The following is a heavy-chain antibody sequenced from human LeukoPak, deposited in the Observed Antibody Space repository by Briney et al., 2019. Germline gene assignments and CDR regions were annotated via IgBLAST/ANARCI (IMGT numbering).Heavy chain of an antibody. V-gene: IGHV1-2*02. J-gene: IGHJ5*02. CDR2: INTKSGGT. Sequence: ASVKVSCKASGYTFTVYYMHWVRQAPGQGPEWMGWINTKSGGTKYAQKFQGRVTMTEDTSTDTAYMELSSLRSEDTAVYYCATGLQFNWFDPWGQGTLVTVSS. D-gene: IGHD4-11*01. CDR3: ATGLQFNWFDP. CDR1: GYTFTVYY.